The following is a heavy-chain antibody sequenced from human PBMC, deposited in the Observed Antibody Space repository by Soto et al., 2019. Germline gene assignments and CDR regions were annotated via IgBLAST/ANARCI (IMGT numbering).Heavy chain of an antibody. V-gene: IGHV3-23*01. J-gene: IGHJ6*02. CDR1: GFTFNRYA. CDR2: ISGSGRST. CDR3: ARHRGDIGDYHMDV. D-gene: IGHD2-15*01. Sequence: EVQLLESGGGLVQPGGSLRLSCAASGFTFNRYAMSWVLQASEKGLEWVSLISGSGRSTYYPDSVRGRFTISRDNSKKTLYLQMNSLRAEDTALYYCARHRGDIGDYHMDVWGQGTTVTVSS.